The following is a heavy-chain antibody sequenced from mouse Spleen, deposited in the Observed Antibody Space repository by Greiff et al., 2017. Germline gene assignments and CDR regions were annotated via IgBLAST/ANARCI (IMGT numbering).Heavy chain of an antibody. CDR3: ARRGGWLPFDY. J-gene: IGHJ2*01. V-gene: IGHV5-9*01. D-gene: IGHD2-3*01. CDR2: ISSGGGNT. CDR1: GFTFSSYT. Sequence: EVQLVESGGGLVKPGGSLKLSCAASGFTFSSYTMSWVRQTPEKRLEWVATISSGGGNTYYPDSVKGRFTISRDNAKNTLYLQMSSLRSEDTALYYCARRGGWLPFDYWGQGTTLTVSS.